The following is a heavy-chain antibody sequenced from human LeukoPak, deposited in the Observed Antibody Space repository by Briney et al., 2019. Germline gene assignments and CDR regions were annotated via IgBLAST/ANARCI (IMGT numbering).Heavy chain of an antibody. CDR3: ARDAGYGSGSFGAVDV. V-gene: IGHV1-2*02. CDR2: INPNSGGT. J-gene: IGHJ6*02. D-gene: IGHD3-10*01. Sequence: ASVKVSCKASGYTFSGYYMHWVRQAPGQGLEWMGWINPNSGGTNYAQKFQGRVTMTRDTSISTAYMELSGLRSDDTAVYYCARDAGYGSGSFGAVDVWGQGTTVTVSS. CDR1: GYTFSGYY.